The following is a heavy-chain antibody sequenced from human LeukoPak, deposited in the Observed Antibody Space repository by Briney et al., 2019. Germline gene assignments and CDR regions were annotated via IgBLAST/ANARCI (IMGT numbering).Heavy chain of an antibody. CDR1: GGSISSGGYY. V-gene: IGHV4-30-2*01. D-gene: IGHD2-21*02. CDR3: ARDSMRPRIVVVTAIGDVFDI. Sequence: SETLSLTCTVSGGSISSGGYYWSWIRQPPGKGLEWIGYIYHSGSTYYNPSLKSRVTISVDRSKNQFSLKLSSVTAADTAVYYCARDSMRPRIVVVTAIGDVFDIWGQGTMVTVSS. J-gene: IGHJ3*02. CDR2: IYHSGST.